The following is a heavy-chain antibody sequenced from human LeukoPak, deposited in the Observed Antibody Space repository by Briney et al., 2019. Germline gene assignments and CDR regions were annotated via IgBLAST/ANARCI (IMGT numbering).Heavy chain of an antibody. CDR3: AKADYYDSSGYPYFDY. Sequence: GGSLTLAWSLSALNFDDYAMHWVRHAPGGGLGCVLGISWISGSIGYADSVKGRFTISRDNAKNSLYLQMNSLRAEDTALYYCAKADYYDSSGYPYFDYWGQGTLVTVSS. J-gene: IGHJ4*02. CDR1: ALNFDDYA. D-gene: IGHD3-22*01. CDR2: ISWISGSI. V-gene: IGHV3-9*01.